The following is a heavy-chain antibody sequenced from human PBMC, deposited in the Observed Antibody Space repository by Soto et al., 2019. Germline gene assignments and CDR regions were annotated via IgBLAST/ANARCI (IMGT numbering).Heavy chain of an antibody. D-gene: IGHD6-13*01. CDR3: AIAAAGTDNFDY. CDR2: INSDGSST. Sequence: LRLSCAASGFTLSSYWMHWVRQAPGKGLVWVSRINSDGSSTNYADSVKGRFTISRDNAKNTLYLQMNSLRAEDTAVYYCAIAAAGTDNFDYWGLGTLVTVSS. J-gene: IGHJ4*02. V-gene: IGHV3-74*01. CDR1: GFTLSSYW.